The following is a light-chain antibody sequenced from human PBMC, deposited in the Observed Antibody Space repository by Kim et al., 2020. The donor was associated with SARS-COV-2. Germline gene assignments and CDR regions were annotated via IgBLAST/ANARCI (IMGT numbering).Light chain of an antibody. V-gene: IGKV1-39*01. CDR3: QQSYSIPWT. CDR1: QSISSY. CDR2: AAS. J-gene: IGKJ1*01. Sequence: DIQMTQSPSSLSASVGDRVTITCRASQSISSYLSWYQQRVGKAPKVLIYAASRLESGVPSRFSGSGSGTDFTLTISSLQPEDFATYYCQQSYSIPWTFGQGTKVDIK.